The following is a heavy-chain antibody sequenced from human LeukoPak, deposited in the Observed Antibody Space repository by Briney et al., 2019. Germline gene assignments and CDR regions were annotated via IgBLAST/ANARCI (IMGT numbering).Heavy chain of an antibody. CDR2: INPNSGVT. CDR3: ATAVLYGGNDFDY. D-gene: IGHD5-12*01. Sequence: ASVKVSCKASGSTFTGYYMHWVRQAPGQGLEWMGWINPNSGVTKFAQRFQGRVTMTRDTSTSTAYLDLSSLRSDDTAVYYCATAVLYGGNDFDYWGQGTLVTVSS. CDR1: GSTFTGYY. J-gene: IGHJ4*02. V-gene: IGHV1-2*02.